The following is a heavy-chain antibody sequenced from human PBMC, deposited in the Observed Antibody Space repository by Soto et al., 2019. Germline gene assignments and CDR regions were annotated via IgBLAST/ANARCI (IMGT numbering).Heavy chain of an antibody. D-gene: IGHD3-16*01. CDR1: GYTFTSYY. V-gene: IGHV1-46*01. CDR3: ARKGMITFGGGYGMDV. Sequence: QVQLVQSGAEVKKPGASVKVSCKASGYTFTSYYMHWVRQAPGQGLEWMGIINPSGGSTSYAQKLQGRVTMTRDTSTSTVYMELSSLRSEDTAVYYCARKGMITFGGGYGMDVWGQGTTVTVSS. CDR2: INPSGGST. J-gene: IGHJ6*02.